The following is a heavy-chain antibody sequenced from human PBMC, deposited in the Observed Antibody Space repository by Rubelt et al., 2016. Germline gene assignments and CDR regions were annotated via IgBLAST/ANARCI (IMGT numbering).Heavy chain of an antibody. CDR3: TRGSTGITGTRGLNYFDF. Sequence: GGGVVQPGGSLRLSCAASGFSFSSCGMHWVRQAPGKGLEWVAVISYDGGKSYYADSVKGRFTISRDNSKNTLYVQMNSLRAEDTAVFYCTRGSTGITGTRGLNYFDFWGQGTLVTVSS. CDR1: GFSFSSCG. D-gene: IGHD1-7*01. V-gene: IGHV3-30*03. CDR2: ISYDGGKS. J-gene: IGHJ4*02.